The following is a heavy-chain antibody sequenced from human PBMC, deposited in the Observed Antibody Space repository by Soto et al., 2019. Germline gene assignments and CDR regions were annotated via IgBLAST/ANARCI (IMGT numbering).Heavy chain of an antibody. V-gene: IGHV4-39*01. Sequence: QLQLQESGPGLVKPSETLSLTCTVSGGSISSSSYYWGWIRQPPGKGLEWIGSIYYSGSTYYNPSLKSRVTISVDTSKNQFSLKLSSVTAADTAVYYCARSTERVYYGIDYWGQGTLVTVSS. CDR3: ARSTERVYYGIDY. CDR1: GGSISSSSYY. J-gene: IGHJ4*02. D-gene: IGHD3-10*01. CDR2: IYYSGST.